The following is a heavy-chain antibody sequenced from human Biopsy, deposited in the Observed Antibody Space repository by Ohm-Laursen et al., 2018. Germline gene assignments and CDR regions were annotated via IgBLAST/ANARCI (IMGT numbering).Heavy chain of an antibody. V-gene: IGHV4-59*08. CDR2: IYFTGRT. CDR3: ARLSTLFGVADFTDD. CDR1: GGPIDSYY. J-gene: IGHJ4*02. D-gene: IGHD3-3*01. Sequence: SETLSLTCAVSGGPIDSYYWSWIRQPPGKALEWIGYIYFTGRTSYNPSLKSRVNISLHTSKNQLSLKLTSVTAADTAVYYCARLSTLFGVADFTDDWGQGTLVTVSS.